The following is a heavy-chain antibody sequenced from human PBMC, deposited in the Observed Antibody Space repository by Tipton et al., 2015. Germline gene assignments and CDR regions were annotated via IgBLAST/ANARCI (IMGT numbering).Heavy chain of an antibody. CDR2: IYHTGST. J-gene: IGHJ4*02. V-gene: IGHV4-59*12. CDR3: ARASFAIWGSYRTYFDH. D-gene: IGHD3-16*02. CDR1: GGSISSYY. Sequence: TLSLTCTVSGGSISSYYWSWIRQPPGKGLEWIGEIYHTGSTNFQPSLRSRVTMSVDKSRNQFSLNLRSVTAADTAVYFCARASFAIWGSYRTYFDHWGQGILITVSS.